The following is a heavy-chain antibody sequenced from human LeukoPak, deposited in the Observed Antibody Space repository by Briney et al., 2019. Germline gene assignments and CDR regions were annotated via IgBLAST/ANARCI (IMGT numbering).Heavy chain of an antibody. Sequence: SDTLSLTCAVYGGSISDYYWSWVRQAPGKGLEWIGEINRGDYNPSLKSRVTISVDTSKNQFSLKLTSVTAADTGVYYCARGSSHFDKWGQGTLVTVSS. CDR3: ARGSSHFDK. CDR2: INRG. CDR1: GGSISDYY. V-gene: IGHV4-34*01. J-gene: IGHJ4*02.